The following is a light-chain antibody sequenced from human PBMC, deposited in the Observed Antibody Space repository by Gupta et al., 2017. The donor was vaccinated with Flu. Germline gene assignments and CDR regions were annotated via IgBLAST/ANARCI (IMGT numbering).Light chain of an antibody. J-gene: IGLJ3*02. CDR1: RSNIGANDD. Sequence: TSAATGSRSNIGANDDLNGYQRVPGKAPKLLIYGDSNRPSGVPDRFSGSKSGTSASLASNGLQADEEADYYCPSLDSSLHAWVFGGGTKMTVL. CDR2: GDS. V-gene: IGLV1-40*01. CDR3: PSLDSSLHAWV.